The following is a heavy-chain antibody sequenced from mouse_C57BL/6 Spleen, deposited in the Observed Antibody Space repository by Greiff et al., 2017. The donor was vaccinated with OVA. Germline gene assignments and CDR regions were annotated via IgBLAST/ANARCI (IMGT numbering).Heavy chain of an antibody. CDR2: IYPRSGNT. V-gene: IGHV1-81*01. J-gene: IGHJ1*03. CDR3: ARRGWDVSYWYFDV. D-gene: IGHD4-1*01. CDR1: GYTFTSYG. Sequence: VQLQQSGAELARPGASVKLSCKASGYTFTSYGISWVKQRTGQGLEWIGEIYPRSGNTYYNEKFKGKATLTADKSSSTAYMELRSLTSEDSAVYFCARRGWDVSYWYFDVWGTGTTVTVSS.